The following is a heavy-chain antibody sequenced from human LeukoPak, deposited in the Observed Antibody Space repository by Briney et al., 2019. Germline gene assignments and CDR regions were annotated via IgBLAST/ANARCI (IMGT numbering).Heavy chain of an antibody. D-gene: IGHD6-6*01. J-gene: IGHJ3*02. CDR1: AFTFSNYW. Sequence: GGSLRLSCPASAFTFSNYWMHWVGHAPGKGLVWVSRIKSEGSSTIYADSVKGRFTISRDNAKNTLYLQMNSLRAEDTAVYYCARRIAARNAFDIWGQGTMVTVSS. CDR2: IKSEGSST. CDR3: ARRIAARNAFDI. V-gene: IGHV3-74*01.